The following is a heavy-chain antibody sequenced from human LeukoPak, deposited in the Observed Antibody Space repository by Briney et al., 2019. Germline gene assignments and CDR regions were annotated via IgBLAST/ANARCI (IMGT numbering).Heavy chain of an antibody. D-gene: IGHD3-16*01. V-gene: IGHV7-4-1*02. CDR2: INTNTGNP. CDR1: GYTFTNHA. J-gene: IGHJ3*02. Sequence: ASVKVSCKASGYTFTNHAMNWVRQAPGQGLEWMGWINTNTGNPTYAQDFTGRFVFSLDTSVSTAYLQISSLKAEDTAVYYCAKGPLMITPIWGQGTVVTVSS. CDR3: AKGPLMITPI.